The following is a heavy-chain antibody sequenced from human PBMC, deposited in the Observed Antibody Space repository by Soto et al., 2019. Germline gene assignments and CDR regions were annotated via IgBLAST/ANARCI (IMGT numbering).Heavy chain of an antibody. Sequence: GASVKVSCKASGYTFTSYGISWVRQAPGQGLEWMGWISAYNGNTNYAQKLQGRVTMTTDTSTSTAYMELRSLRSDDTAVYYCASSGTNYYYYGMDVWGQGTTVTVSS. J-gene: IGHJ6*02. CDR3: ASSGTNYYYYGMDV. CDR2: ISAYNGNT. CDR1: GYTFTSYG. V-gene: IGHV1-18*01. D-gene: IGHD1-1*01.